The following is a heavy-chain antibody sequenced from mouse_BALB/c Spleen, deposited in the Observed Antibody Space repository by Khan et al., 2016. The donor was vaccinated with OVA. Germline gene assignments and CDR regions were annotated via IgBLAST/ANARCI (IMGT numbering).Heavy chain of an antibody. CDR2: INTHSGVP. V-gene: IGHV9-4*02. Sequence: QIQLVQSGPELKKSGETVRISCKASGYTFTTAGMQWVQKMPGKGLKWIGWINTHSGVPKYAEDFKGRFAFSLETSASTAYLQITNLTNEDTATYFCARGGSAYYRYDGGAMDYWGQGTSVTGSS. J-gene: IGHJ4*01. CDR1: GYTFTTAG. D-gene: IGHD2-14*01. CDR3: ARGGSAYYRYDGGAMDY.